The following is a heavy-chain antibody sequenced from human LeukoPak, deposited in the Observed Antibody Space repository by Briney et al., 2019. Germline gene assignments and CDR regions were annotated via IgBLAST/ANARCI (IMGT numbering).Heavy chain of an antibody. CDR1: GFTFSSYA. CDR3: AKCWQFDGPLYNWFDP. V-gene: IGHV3-30-3*02. Sequence: GRSLRLSCAASGFTFSSYAMHWVRQAPGKGLEWVAVISYDGSNKYYADSVKGRFTISRDNSKNTLYLQMNSLRAEDTAVYYCAKCWQFDGPLYNWFDPWGQGTLVTVSS. D-gene: IGHD3-10*01. J-gene: IGHJ5*02. CDR2: ISYDGSNK.